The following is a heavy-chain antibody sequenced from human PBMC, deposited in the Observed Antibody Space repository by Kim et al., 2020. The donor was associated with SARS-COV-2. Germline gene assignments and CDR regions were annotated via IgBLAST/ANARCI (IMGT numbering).Heavy chain of an antibody. CDR1: GGSISSSSYY. D-gene: IGHD3-3*01. J-gene: IGHJ3*02. V-gene: IGHV4-39*02. Sequence: SETLSLTCTVSGGSISSSSYYWGWIRQPPGKGLEWIGSIYYSGSTYYNPSLKSRVTISVDTSKNQFSLKLSSVTAADTAVYYCARDYDFWSGTIGHDAFDIWGQGTMVTVSS. CDR3: ARDYDFWSGTIGHDAFDI. CDR2: IYYSGST.